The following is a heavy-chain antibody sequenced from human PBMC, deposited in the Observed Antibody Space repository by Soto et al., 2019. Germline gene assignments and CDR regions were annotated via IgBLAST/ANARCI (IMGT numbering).Heavy chain of an antibody. CDR1: GGTFSSYA. J-gene: IGHJ6*02. D-gene: IGHD6-13*01. V-gene: IGHV1-69*12. CDR3: ARGLGSWTGAGYYYGMDV. Sequence: QVQLVQSGAEVKKPGSSVKVSCKASGGTFSSYAISWVRQAPGQGLEWMGGIIPIFGTANYAQKFQGRVTITADESTSTADMELSSLRSEDTAVYYCARGLGSWTGAGYYYGMDVWGQGTTVTVSS. CDR2: IIPIFGTA.